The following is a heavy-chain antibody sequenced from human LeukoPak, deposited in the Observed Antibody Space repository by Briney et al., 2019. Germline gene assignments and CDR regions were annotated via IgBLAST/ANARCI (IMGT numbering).Heavy chain of an antibody. V-gene: IGHV3-74*01. CDR3: ARLWASGGAFDI. J-gene: IGHJ3*02. D-gene: IGHD2-21*01. Sequence: GGSLRLSCAASGFTFSSYWMHCVRQAPGKGLVWVSRINSDGSSTSYADSVKGRFTISRDNAKNTLYLQMNSLRAEDTAVYYCARLWASGGAFDIWGQGTMVTVSS. CDR2: INSDGSST. CDR1: GFTFSSYW.